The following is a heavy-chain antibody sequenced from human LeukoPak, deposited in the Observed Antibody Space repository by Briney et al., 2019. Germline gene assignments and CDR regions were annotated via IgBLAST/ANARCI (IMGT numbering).Heavy chain of an antibody. CDR2: INHSGST. CDR1: GGSFSGYY. V-gene: IGHV4-34*01. J-gene: IGHJ6*02. D-gene: IGHD3-16*02. CDR3: ARGRTYDYVWGSYRVDYYYYGMDV. Sequence: SETLSLTCAVYGGSFSGYYWSWIRQPPGKGLEWIGEINHSGSTNYNPSLKSRVTISVDTSKNQFSLKLSSVTAADTAVYYCARGRTYDYVWGSYRVDYYYYGMDVWGQGTTVTVPS.